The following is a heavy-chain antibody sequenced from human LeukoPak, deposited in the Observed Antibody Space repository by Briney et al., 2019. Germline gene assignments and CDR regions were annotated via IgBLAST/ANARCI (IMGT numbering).Heavy chain of an antibody. CDR2: INSGSTHL. J-gene: IGHJ4*02. CDR1: GFSFISFS. CDR3: ARDLNTVTTAFLVH. V-gene: IGHV3-21*06. Sequence: GGSLRLSCAGSGFSFISFSMNWVRQAPGKGLEWVSSINSGSTHLYYADSVKGRFTSSRDNAENSLYLQMNSLRAEDTAVYYCARDLNTVTTAFLVHWGQGTLVTVSS. D-gene: IGHD4-11*01.